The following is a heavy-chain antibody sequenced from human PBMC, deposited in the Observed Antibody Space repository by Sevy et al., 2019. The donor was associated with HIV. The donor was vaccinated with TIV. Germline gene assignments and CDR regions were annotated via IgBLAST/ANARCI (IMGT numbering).Heavy chain of an antibody. V-gene: IGHV3-53*01. Sequence: GGSLRLSCAASGFTVSSNYMSWVRQTPGKGLEWVSVIYSGGHTDYADSVKGRFTISSDISKNTVHLQMNSLRAEDTAVYYCARDRRGSNYEDFDYWGQGTLVTVSS. J-gene: IGHJ4*02. CDR3: ARDRRGSNYEDFDY. D-gene: IGHD1-26*01. CDR1: GFTVSSNY. CDR2: IYSGGHT.